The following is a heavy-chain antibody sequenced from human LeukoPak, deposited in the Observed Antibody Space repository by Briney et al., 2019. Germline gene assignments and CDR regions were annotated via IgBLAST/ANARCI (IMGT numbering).Heavy chain of an antibody. D-gene: IGHD4-17*01. Sequence: GESLKISCKGSGHSFTSYWIGWVRQMPGKGLEWMGIIYPGDSDTRYSPSFQGQVTISADKSISTAYLQWSSLKASDTAMYYCALSNDYGDYGGGDAFDIWGQGTMVTVSS. V-gene: IGHV5-51*01. CDR2: IYPGDSDT. CDR3: ALSNDYGDYGGGDAFDI. CDR1: GHSFTSYW. J-gene: IGHJ3*02.